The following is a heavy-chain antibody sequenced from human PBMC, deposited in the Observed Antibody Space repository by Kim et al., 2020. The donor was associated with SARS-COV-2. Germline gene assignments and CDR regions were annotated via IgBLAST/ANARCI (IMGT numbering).Heavy chain of an antibody. CDR3: ARAIGGAGGGY. CDR1: GFTFSSYW. V-gene: IGHV3-74*01. D-gene: IGHD6-13*01. Sequence: GGSLRLSCAASGFTFSSYWMHWVRQAPGKGLVWVSRINSDGSTIKYADSVKGRFTISRDNAKNTLYLQMSSLRAEDTTVYYCARAIGGAGGGYWGQGTLVIGFS. CDR2: INSDGSTI. J-gene: IGHJ4*02.